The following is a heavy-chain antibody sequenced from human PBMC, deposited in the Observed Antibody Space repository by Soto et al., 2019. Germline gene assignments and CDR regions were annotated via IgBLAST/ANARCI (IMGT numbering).Heavy chain of an antibody. CDR3: ARDRWGGGRDMDV. V-gene: IGHV3-74*03. Sequence: EVQLVESGGGLVQPGGSLRLYCAASGFTFSTYWIHWVRQAPGKGLVWVSRINSDGSSTTYADSVKGRFTISRDNAKNTLSLQMNSLRAEDTAVYYCARDRWGGGRDMDVWGQGTTVTVSS. CDR1: GFTFSTYW. D-gene: IGHD3-10*01. CDR2: INSDGSST. J-gene: IGHJ6*02.